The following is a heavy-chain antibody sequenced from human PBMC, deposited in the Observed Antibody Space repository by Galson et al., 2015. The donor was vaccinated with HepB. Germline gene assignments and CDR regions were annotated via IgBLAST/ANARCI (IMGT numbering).Heavy chain of an antibody. J-gene: IGHJ3*02. D-gene: IGHD2-15*01. CDR3: AKGIAPDAFDI. V-gene: IGHV3-30*18. CDR1: GFTFSSYG. CDR2: ISYDGSNK. Sequence: SLRLSCAASGFTFSSYGMHWVRQAPGKGLEWVAVISYDGSNKYYADSVKGRFTISRDNSKNTLYLQMNSLRAEDTAVYYCAKGIAPDAFDIWGQGTMVTVSS.